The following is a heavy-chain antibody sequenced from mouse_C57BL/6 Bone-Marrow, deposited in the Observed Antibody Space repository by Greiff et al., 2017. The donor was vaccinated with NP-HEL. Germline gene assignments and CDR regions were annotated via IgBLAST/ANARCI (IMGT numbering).Heavy chain of an antibody. Sequence: VQLKESGPGLVKPSQSLSLTCSVTGYSITSGYYWYWIRPFPGNQLEWMGYISYAGSNNYNPSLKNRISITRDTSKNQFFLKLKSVTTEDTATYDCARGYGSSSFYWYFDVWGTGTTVTVSS. J-gene: IGHJ1*03. D-gene: IGHD1-1*01. CDR2: ISYAGSN. V-gene: IGHV3-6*01. CDR1: GYSITSGYY. CDR3: ARGYGSSSFYWYFDV.